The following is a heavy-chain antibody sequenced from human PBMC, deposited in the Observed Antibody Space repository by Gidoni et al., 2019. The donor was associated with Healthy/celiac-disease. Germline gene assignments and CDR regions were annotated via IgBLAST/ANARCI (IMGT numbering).Heavy chain of an antibody. CDR1: GFTFDDNA. CDR2: ISWNSGSI. CDR3: AKAGYYDSSGYYHLDY. J-gene: IGHJ4*02. V-gene: IGHV3-9*01. Sequence: KSLRLSCAASGFTFDDNAMHWVRQAPGKGLEWVSGISWNSGSIGYADSVKGRFTISRDNAKNSLYLQMNSLRAEDTALYYCAKAGYYDSSGYYHLDYWGQGTLVTVSS. D-gene: IGHD3-22*01.